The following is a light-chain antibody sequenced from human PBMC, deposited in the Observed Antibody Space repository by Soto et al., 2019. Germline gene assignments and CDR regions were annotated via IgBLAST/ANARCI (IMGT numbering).Light chain of an antibody. CDR2: ATS. Sequence: VLTQSPGTLSLSLGESATLSCWASQSVASNSLGWFQQKPGQAPRLLIHATSIRATGIPDRFSGSGSGTDFTLTIGRVEPEDFAVYYCQRYDKSPPITFGQGTRLEI. J-gene: IGKJ5*01. V-gene: IGKV3-20*01. CDR1: QSVASNS. CDR3: QRYDKSPPIT.